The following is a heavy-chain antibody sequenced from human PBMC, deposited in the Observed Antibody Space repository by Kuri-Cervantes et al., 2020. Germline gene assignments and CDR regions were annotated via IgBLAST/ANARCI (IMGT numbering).Heavy chain of an antibody. V-gene: IGHV1-69*13. Sequence: SVKVSCKAPGGTFSSYAISWVRQAPGQGLEWMGGIIPIFGTANYAQKFQGRVTITADESTSTAYMELSSLRSEDTAVYYCAREGWVRCSHDYYGMDVWGQGTTVTVSS. CDR2: IIPIFGTA. D-gene: IGHD2-8*01. CDR3: AREGWVRCSHDYYGMDV. CDR1: GGTFSSYA. J-gene: IGHJ6*02.